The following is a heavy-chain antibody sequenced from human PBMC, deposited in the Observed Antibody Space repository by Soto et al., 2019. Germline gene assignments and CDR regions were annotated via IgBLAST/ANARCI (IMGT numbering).Heavy chain of an antibody. D-gene: IGHD6-19*01. J-gene: IGHJ4*02. Sequence: SSETLSLTCAVSGYSISSSNWWGWIRQPPGKGLEWIGYIYYSGSTYYNPSLKSRVTMSVDTSKNQFSLKLSSVTAVDTAVYYCARSSAGSGLYYFDYWGQGTLVTVS. CDR2: IYYSGST. CDR1: GYSISSSNW. V-gene: IGHV4-28*01. CDR3: ARSSAGSGLYYFDY.